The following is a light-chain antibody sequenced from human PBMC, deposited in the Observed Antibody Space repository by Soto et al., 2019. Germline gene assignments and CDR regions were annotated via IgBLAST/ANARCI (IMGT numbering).Light chain of an antibody. J-gene: IGKJ2*01. CDR3: QQYSSSVMYP. CDR1: QSLSRNY. Sequence: EILLTQSPGTLSLSPGERATLSCRASQSLSRNYLAWYQQKPGQAPRLLIYGAFSRATGIPDRFSGGGSGTDFTLTISRLEPEVVAVYYCQQYSSSVMYPFGQGTKLEIK. V-gene: IGKV3-20*01. CDR2: GAF.